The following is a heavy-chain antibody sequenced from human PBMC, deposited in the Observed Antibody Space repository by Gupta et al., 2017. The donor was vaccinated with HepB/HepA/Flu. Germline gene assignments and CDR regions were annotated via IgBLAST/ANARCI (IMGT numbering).Heavy chain of an antibody. V-gene: IGHV3-30*18. D-gene: IGHD2-21*02. Sequence: QVQLVESGGGVVQPGRSLRLSCEASGLILSTYGMHGVRQAPGKGLEWVAVISYDGSEEYYADSVKGRFTISRDNSKNTLYLQMNSLRAEDTAVYYCTKDESYTADANAFEIWGQGTKVTVSS. J-gene: IGHJ3*02. CDR1: GLILSTYG. CDR2: ISYDGSEE. CDR3: TKDESYTADANAFEI.